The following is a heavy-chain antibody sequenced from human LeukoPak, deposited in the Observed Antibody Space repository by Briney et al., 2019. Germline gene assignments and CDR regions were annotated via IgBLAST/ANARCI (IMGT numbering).Heavy chain of an antibody. V-gene: IGHV5-51*01. Sequence: GESLKISCKGSGYSFPTYWIAWVRQMPGKGLEWMGIIYPDESNIRYSPSFQGEVTISADKSISTAYLQWSSLKASDTAMYYCARPPSRGYSSSFEYWGQGTLVTVSS. CDR1: GYSFPTYW. J-gene: IGHJ4*02. D-gene: IGHD2-2*03. CDR2: IYPDESNI. CDR3: ARPPSRGYSSSFEY.